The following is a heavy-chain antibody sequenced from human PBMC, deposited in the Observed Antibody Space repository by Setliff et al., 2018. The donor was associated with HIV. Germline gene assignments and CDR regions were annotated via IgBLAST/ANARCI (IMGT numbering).Heavy chain of an antibody. J-gene: IGHJ4*02. CDR1: GDSISSSSYY. CDR2: IYYSGST. CDR3: ARATVYRIDY. Sequence: PSETLSLTCTVSGDSISSSSYYWGWIRQPPGKGLEWIGSIYYSGSTYYNPSLKSRVTISVDTSKNQFSLTLSSVTAADTAVYYCARATVYRIDYWGQGTLVTVSS. D-gene: IGHD2-2*01. V-gene: IGHV4-39*01.